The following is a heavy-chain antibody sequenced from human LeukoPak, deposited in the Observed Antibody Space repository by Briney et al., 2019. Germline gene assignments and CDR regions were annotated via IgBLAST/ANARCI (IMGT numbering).Heavy chain of an antibody. J-gene: IGHJ3*02. V-gene: IGHV5-51*01. CDR2: IYPGDSDT. D-gene: IGHD5-18*01. CDR3: ASQTLRLGYGPGFMDAFDI. Sequence: GESLKISCKGSGYSFTSYWIAWVRQMPGKGLEWMGIIYPGDSDTRYSPSFQGQVTISADKSINTAYLQWSSLKASDTAMYYCASQTLRLGYGPGFMDAFDIWAQGTMVTVSS. CDR1: GYSFTSYW.